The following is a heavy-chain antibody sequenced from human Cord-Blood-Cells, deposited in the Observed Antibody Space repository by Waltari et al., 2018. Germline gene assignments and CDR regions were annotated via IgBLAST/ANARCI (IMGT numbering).Heavy chain of an antibody. J-gene: IGHJ6*02. CDR1: GYTFTGYH. V-gene: IGHV1-2*02. Sequence: QVQLVQSGAEVKKPGASVKVSCKASGYTFTGYHMPGVLQAPGQGLGWMGWINPNSGGTNYAQKFQGRVTMTRDTSISTAYMELSRLRSDDTAVYYCARWRVVDDPGLGGMDVWGQGTTVTVSS. D-gene: IGHD2-15*01. CDR2: INPNSGGT. CDR3: ARWRVVDDPGLGGMDV.